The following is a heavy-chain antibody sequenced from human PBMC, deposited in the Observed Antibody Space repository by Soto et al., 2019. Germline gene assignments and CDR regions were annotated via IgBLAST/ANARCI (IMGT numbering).Heavy chain of an antibody. CDR1: GFTFDDYA. CDR3: AKGDFWSGYKGGGYYGMDV. J-gene: IGHJ6*02. D-gene: IGHD3-3*01. CDR2: ISWNSGSI. Sequence: LRLSCAASGFTFDDYAMHWVRQAPGKGLEWVSGISWNSGSIGYADSVKGRFTISRDNAKNSLYLQMNSLRAEDTALYYCAKGDFWSGYKGGGYYGMDVWGQGTTVTVSS. V-gene: IGHV3-9*01.